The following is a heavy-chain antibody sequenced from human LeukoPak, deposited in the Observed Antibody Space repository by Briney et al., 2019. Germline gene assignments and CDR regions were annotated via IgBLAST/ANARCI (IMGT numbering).Heavy chain of an antibody. V-gene: IGHV3-7*01. J-gene: IGHJ3*02. CDR3: ARRRGSYQGDI. CDR1: GFTFSNYW. CDR2: IKQDGSEK. Sequence: GGSLRLSCAASGFTFSNYWMSWVRQAPGKGLEWVANIKQDGSEKYYVDSVKDRFTISRDTAKNSLYLQMNSLRAEDTAVYYCARRRGSYQGDIWGQGTMVTVSS. D-gene: IGHD1-26*01.